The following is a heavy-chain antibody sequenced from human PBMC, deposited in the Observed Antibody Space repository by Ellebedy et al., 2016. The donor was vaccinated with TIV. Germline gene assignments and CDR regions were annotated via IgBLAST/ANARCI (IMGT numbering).Heavy chain of an antibody. V-gene: IGHV3-23*01. D-gene: IGHD6-19*01. CDR1: GFTFSSYA. Sequence: PGGSLRLSCAASGFTFSSYAMSWVRQAPGKGLEWVSAISGSGGSTYYADSVKGRFTISRDNSKNTLYLQMNSLRDEDTAVYYCAKDHIRALAKYSSGWYYFDYWGQGTLVTVSS. CDR3: AKDHIRALAKYSSGWYYFDY. CDR2: ISGSGGST. J-gene: IGHJ4*02.